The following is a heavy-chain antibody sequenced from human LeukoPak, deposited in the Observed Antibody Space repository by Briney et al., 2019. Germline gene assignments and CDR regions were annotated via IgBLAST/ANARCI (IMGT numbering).Heavy chain of an antibody. V-gene: IGHV4-34*01. D-gene: IGHD2-2*02. J-gene: IGHJ3*02. CDR1: GGSFSGYY. CDR2: INHSGST. Sequence: PSETLSLTCVVYGGSFSGYYWSWIRQPPGKGLEWIGEINHSGSTNYNPSLKSRVTISVDTSKNQFSLKLSSVTAADTAVYYCARGKSRYCSSTSCYSAFDIWGQGTMVTVSS. CDR3: ARGKSRYCSSTSCYSAFDI.